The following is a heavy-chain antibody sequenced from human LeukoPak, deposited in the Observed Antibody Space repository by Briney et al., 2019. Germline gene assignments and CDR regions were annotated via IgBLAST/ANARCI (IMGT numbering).Heavy chain of an antibody. CDR2: INQEGSEK. CDR1: GFTISSHW. J-gene: IGHJ6*03. V-gene: IGHV3-7*01. CDR3: AREGFGVVRYYYYYMDV. D-gene: IGHD3-3*01. Sequence: PGGSLRLSCAASGFTISSHWMSWVRQAPGKGLGVVGNINQEGSEKYYVTSVNGRFTISRDNTKNSLSLQMTSLRAEDTAVYYCAREGFGVVRYYYYYMDVWGKGTTVTVSS.